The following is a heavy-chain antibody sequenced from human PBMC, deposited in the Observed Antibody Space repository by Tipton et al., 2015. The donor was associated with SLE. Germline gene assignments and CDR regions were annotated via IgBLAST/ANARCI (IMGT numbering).Heavy chain of an antibody. CDR1: GYTFTSYA. Sequence: QLVQSGAEVKKPGASVKVSCKASGYTFTSYAINWVRQATGKGLEWMGWMNPNSANTGYAQKFQGRVTMTRNTSISTAYMELSSLRSEDSAGDYCARPPTDYSGQGTLVTVSS. V-gene: IGHV1-8*01. J-gene: IGHJ4*02. CDR3: ARPPTDY. CDR2: MNPNSANT.